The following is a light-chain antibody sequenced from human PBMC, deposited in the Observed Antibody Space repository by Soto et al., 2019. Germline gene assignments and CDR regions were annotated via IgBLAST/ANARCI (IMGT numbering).Light chain of an antibody. CDR3: SSYAGSNNFGV. Sequence: QSALTQPPSASGSPGQSVTISCTGTSSDVGGYNYVSWYQQHPGKAPKLMIYEVSKRPSGVPDRFSGSKSGNTASLTVSGLQAEYDADYYCSSYAGSNNFGVFGGGTKVTVL. J-gene: IGLJ2*01. CDR2: EVS. CDR1: SSDVGGYNY. V-gene: IGLV2-8*01.